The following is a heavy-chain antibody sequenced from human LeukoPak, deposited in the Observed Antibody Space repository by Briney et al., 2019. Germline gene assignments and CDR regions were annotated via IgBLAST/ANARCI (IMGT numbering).Heavy chain of an antibody. D-gene: IGHD2-15*01. CDR3: ARVVGAAYYYYYYYMDV. V-gene: IGHV1-3*02. Sequence: ASVKVSCKASGYTFTSYAMHWVRQAPGQRLEWMGWSNAGNGNTKYSQEFQGRVTITRDTSASTAYMELSSLRSEDTAVYYCARVVGAAYYYYYYYMDVWGKGTTVTVSS. CDR2: SNAGNGNT. J-gene: IGHJ6*03. CDR1: GYTFTSYA.